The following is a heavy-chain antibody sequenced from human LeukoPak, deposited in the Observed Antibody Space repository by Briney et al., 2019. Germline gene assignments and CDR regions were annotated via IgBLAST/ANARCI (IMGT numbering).Heavy chain of an antibody. CDR1: GGSFSGYY. CDR2: INHSGST. J-gene: IGHJ4*02. V-gene: IGHV4-34*01. CDR3: ARDLGGGTYYVGSDN. D-gene: IGHD1-26*01. Sequence: SETLSLTCAVYGGSFSGYYWSWIRQPPGKGLEWIGEINHSGSTNYNPSLKSRVTISVDTSKNQFSLKLSSVTAADTAVYYCARDLGGGTYYVGSDNWGQGTLVTVSS.